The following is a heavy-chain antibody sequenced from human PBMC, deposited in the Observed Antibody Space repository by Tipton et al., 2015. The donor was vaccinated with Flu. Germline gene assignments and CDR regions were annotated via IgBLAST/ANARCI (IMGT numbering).Heavy chain of an antibody. V-gene: IGHV4-61*10. CDR3: ARMMLTQYSYYTMDV. D-gene: IGHD3-10*02. CDR2: IYYSGTT. J-gene: IGHJ6*02. Sequence: TLSLTCTVSGGSISSGSYYWSWIRQPAGKGLEYIGTIYYSGTTYHNPSLKSRLSLSMDASRNQFSLGLSPVTDADTAVYYCARMMLTQYSYYTMDVWGQGTAVAVAS. CDR1: GGSISSGSYY.